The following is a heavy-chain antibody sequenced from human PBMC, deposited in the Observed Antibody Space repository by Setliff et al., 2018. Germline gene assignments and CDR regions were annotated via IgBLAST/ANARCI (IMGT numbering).Heavy chain of an antibody. J-gene: IGHJ4*02. CDR3: ARTDDYYNFYAY. D-gene: IGHD3-3*01. Sequence: PSETLSLTCTVSGASISSSSYYWAWIRQPPGRGLELIGSIFYGGSTYYNPSLKSRVTISIYASKNQFSLKLDSVTAADTAVYYCARTDDYYNFYAYWGQGTLVTVSS. CDR2: IFYGGST. V-gene: IGHV4-39*07. CDR1: GASISSSSYY.